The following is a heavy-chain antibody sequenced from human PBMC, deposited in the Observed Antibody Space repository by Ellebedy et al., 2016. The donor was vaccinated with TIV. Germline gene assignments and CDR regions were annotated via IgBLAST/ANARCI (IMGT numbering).Heavy chain of an antibody. CDR1: GFTFSSYE. D-gene: IGHD1-1*01. J-gene: IGHJ6*02. V-gene: IGHV3-48*03. CDR3: ARDLEPYYYYGMDV. CDR2: ISSSGSTI. Sequence: PGGSLRLSCAASGFTFSSYEMNWVRQAPGKGLEWVSYISSSGSTIYYADSVKGRFTISRDNAKNSLYLQMNSLRAEDTAVYYCARDLEPYYYYGMDVWGQGTTVTVSS.